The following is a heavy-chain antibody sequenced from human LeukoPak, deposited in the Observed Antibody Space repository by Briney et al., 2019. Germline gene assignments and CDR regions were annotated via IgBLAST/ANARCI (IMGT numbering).Heavy chain of an antibody. CDR2: ISWNSGSI. Sequence: RSLRLSCAASGFTFDDYAMHWVRQAPGKGLEWVSGISWNSGSIGYADSVKGRFTISRDNAKNSLYLQMNSLRAEDTALYYCAKDIKSPSCGGDCYSHFDYWGQETLVTVSS. CDR3: AKDIKSPSCGGDCYSHFDY. CDR1: GFTFDDYA. V-gene: IGHV3-9*01. J-gene: IGHJ4*02. D-gene: IGHD2-21*02.